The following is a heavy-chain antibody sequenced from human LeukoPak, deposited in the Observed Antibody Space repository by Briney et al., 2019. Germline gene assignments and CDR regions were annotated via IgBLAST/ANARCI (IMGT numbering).Heavy chain of an antibody. CDR1: GGSFSGYY. CDR2: INHSGST. D-gene: IGHD2-2*01. Sequence: PSETLSLTCAVYGGSFSGYYWSWIRQPPGKGLEWIGEINHSGSTNYNPSLKSRVTISVDTSKNQFSLKLSSVTAADTAVYYCARGYCSSTSCYWVDYWGQGTLVTVSS. V-gene: IGHV4-34*01. J-gene: IGHJ4*02. CDR3: ARGYCSSTSCYWVDY.